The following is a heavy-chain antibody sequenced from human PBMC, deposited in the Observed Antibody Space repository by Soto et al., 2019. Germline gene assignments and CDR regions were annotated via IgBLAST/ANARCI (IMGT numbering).Heavy chain of an antibody. CDR1: GGTMRYGAYS. J-gene: IGHJ4*02. CDR3: VRGGGYDSFDF. D-gene: IGHD2-15*01. Sequence: SLSLACRDSGGTMRYGAYSSHWIRQSPGCVLEWLRYVSHLATTYYKPSFRSRLSLSIGRTRNQFFLSLSSMTAEDKALYYCVRGGGYDSFDFWGQGIPVTVSS. CDR2: VSHLATT. V-gene: IGHV4-30-2*06.